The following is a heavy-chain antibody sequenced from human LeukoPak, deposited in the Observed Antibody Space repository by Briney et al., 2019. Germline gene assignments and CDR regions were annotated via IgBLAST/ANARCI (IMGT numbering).Heavy chain of an antibody. J-gene: IGHJ4*02. Sequence: GGSLRLSCAASGFTFSSYAMTWVRQVPGKGLEWVSAISGSGTITYYADSVKGRFTISRDNAKNSLYLQMNSLRAEDTAVYYCARPLIAVAGNGFDYWGQGTLVTVSS. CDR1: GFTFSSYA. CDR2: ISGSGTIT. CDR3: ARPLIAVAGNGFDY. D-gene: IGHD6-19*01. V-gene: IGHV3-23*01.